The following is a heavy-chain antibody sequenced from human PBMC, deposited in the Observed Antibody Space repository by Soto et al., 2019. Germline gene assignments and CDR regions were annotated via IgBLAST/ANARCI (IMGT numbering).Heavy chain of an antibody. J-gene: IGHJ4*02. V-gene: IGHV1-3*04. CDR3: ARDTRYYDILTGYSSYYFDY. CDR2: INSGNVNT. Sequence: ASVKVSCKASGYTFTNYAMHWVRQAPGQRLEWMGWINSGNVNTKDSQKFQGRVTITRDTSASTAYMELSSLRSEDTAVYYCARDTRYYDILTGYSSYYFDYWGQGTLVTVSS. CDR1: GYTFTNYA. D-gene: IGHD3-9*01.